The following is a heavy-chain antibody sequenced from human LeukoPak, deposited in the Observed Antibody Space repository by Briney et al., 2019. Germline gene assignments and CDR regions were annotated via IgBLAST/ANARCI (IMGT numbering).Heavy chain of an antibody. CDR3: ARGTTYYYDSSGYSYNFDY. CDR2: INHSGST. D-gene: IGHD3-22*01. Sequence: PSETLSLTCAVYGGSFSGYYWSWIRQPPGKGLEWIGEINHSGSTNYNPSLKSRVTISVDTSKNQFSLKLSSVTAADTAVYYCARGTTYYYDSSGYSYNFDYWGRGTLVTVSS. CDR1: GGSFSGYY. J-gene: IGHJ4*02. V-gene: IGHV4-34*01.